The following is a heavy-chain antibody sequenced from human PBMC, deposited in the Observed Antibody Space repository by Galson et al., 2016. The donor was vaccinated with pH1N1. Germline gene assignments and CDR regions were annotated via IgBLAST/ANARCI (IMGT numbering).Heavy chain of an antibody. Sequence: SETLSLTCIVSGDSVSSEIWWTWVRQPPGKALEWIGEIHYSGSTNFHPALGSRVAMSVDVSRNIFSLDLGSVTAADTAVYYCAKGRHYGDSQPFDYWGQGILVTGSS. CDR3: AKGRHYGDSQPFDY. J-gene: IGHJ4*02. CDR2: IHYSGST. CDR1: GDSVSSEIW. V-gene: IGHV4-4*02. D-gene: IGHD4-17*01.